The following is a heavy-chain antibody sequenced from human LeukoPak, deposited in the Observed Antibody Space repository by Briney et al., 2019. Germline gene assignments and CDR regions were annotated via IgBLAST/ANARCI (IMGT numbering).Heavy chain of an antibody. Sequence: GASVKVSCRASGYSFTIYYMHWVRQAPGQGLEWMGISNPSGGDTTYAQKFQGRVTMTRDTSTSTIYMELSSLRSEDTAVYYCARGKSDLGYWGQGTLVTVSS. CDR3: ARGKSDLGY. J-gene: IGHJ4*02. CDR2: SNPSGGDT. V-gene: IGHV1-46*01. CDR1: GYSFTIYY.